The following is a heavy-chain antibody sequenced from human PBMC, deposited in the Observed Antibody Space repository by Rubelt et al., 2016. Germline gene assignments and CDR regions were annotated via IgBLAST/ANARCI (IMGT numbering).Heavy chain of an antibody. CDR1: GGTFSSYA. D-gene: IGHD7-27*01. J-gene: IGHJ3*02. V-gene: IGHV1-69*04. CDR3: ARVGNDAFDI. Sequence: QVQLVQSGAEVKKPGSSVKVSCKASGGTFSSYAITWVRQAPGQGLEWMGRIIPILGRANIAEMVQGRDTITADNATGTAYMELSSLRGEDTAVYYCARVGNDAFDIWGQGTMVTVSS. CDR2: IIPILGRA.